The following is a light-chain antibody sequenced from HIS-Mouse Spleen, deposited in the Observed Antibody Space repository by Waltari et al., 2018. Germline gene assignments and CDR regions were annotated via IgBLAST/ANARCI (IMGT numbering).Light chain of an antibody. V-gene: IGLV3-21*02. CDR3: QVWDSSSDHVV. CDR2: DES. CDR1: NQGSKS. J-gene: IGLJ2*01. Sequence: SYVLPQPPSVSVAPEQTARGTCGVNNQGSKSVPLYKQKPGQAPVLVVYDESDRPSGIPERFSGSNSGTTATLTISRVEAEDEADYYCQVWDSSSDHVVFGGGTKLTVL.